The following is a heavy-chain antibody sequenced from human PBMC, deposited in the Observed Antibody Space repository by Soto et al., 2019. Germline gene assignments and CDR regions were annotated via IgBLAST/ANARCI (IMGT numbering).Heavy chain of an antibody. Sequence: PGGSLRLSCAASGFTFSSYGMHWVRQAPGKGLEWVAVISYDGSNKYYADSVKGRFTIPRDNSKNTLYLQMNSLRAEDTAVYYCAKGKTVDWFDPWGQGTLVTVSS. V-gene: IGHV3-30*18. CDR2: ISYDGSNK. D-gene: IGHD4-17*01. CDR3: AKGKTVDWFDP. J-gene: IGHJ5*02. CDR1: GFTFSSYG.